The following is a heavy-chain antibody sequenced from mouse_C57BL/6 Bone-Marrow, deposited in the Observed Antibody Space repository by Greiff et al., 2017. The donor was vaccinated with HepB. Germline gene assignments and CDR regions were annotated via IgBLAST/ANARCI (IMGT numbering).Heavy chain of an antibody. J-gene: IGHJ2*01. V-gene: IGHV1-19*01. Sequence: EVQLQQSGPVLVKPGASVKLSCKASGYTFTDYYMNWVKQSHGKSLEWIGVINPYNGGTIYNQKFKDKATLTVDKSSSTAYMELNSLTAEDSAVYYWERDYYGSSCDYFDDWGKGTTLTVSS. CDR3: ERDYYGSSCDYFDD. CDR2: INPYNGGT. CDR1: GYTFTDYY. D-gene: IGHD1-1*01.